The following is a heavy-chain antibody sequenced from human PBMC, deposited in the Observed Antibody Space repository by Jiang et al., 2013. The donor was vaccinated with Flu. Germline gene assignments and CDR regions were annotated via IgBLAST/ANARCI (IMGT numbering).Heavy chain of an antibody. V-gene: IGHV3-23*01. CDR2: ISASGSST. Sequence: WVSAISASGSSTTYADSVKGRSTISRDNSENTLYLQMNSLRAEDTAVYYCAKFKGPKPNYYDSSGYPYYFDYWGQGTLVTVSS. CDR3: AKFKGPKPNYYDSSGYPYYFDY. J-gene: IGHJ4*02. D-gene: IGHD3-22*01.